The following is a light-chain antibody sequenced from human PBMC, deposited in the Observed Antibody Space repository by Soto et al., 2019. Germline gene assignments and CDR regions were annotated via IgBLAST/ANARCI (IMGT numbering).Light chain of an antibody. CDR3: QHYNSYSEA. V-gene: IGKV1-5*03. Sequence: DIQMTQSPSTLSASVGDRVTITCRASQSISTWLAWYQQKPGKGPTLLIYKASRLESGVPSRFSGSGSGTEFALTISSLQPADFATYYCQHYNSYSEAFGQGTKVDNK. CDR2: KAS. CDR1: QSISTW. J-gene: IGKJ1*01.